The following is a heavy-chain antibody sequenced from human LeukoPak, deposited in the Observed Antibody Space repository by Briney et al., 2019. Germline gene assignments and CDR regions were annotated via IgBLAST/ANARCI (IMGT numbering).Heavy chain of an antibody. Sequence: PGGSLRLSCAASGFTFSDYYMSWIRQAPGKGLEWVSYISSSGSTIYYADSVKGRFTISRDNSKNTLYLQMNSLRAEDTAVYYCAKASLSGSYYFDYWGQGTLVTVSS. J-gene: IGHJ4*02. V-gene: IGHV3-11*01. CDR3: AKASLSGSYYFDY. CDR1: GFTFSDYY. D-gene: IGHD1-26*01. CDR2: ISSSGSTI.